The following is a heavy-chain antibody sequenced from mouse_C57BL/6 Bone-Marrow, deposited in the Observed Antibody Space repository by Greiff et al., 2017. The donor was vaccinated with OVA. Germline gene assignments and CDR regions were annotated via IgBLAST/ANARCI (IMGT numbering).Heavy chain of an antibody. Sequence: DVQLQESGPGLVKPSQTVFLTCTVTGISITTGNYRWSWIRQFPGNKLEWIGYIYYSGTITYNPSLTSRTTITRDTPKNQFFLEMNSLTAEDTATYYCARDNYSNSYYYAMDYWGQGTSVTVSS. D-gene: IGHD2-5*01. CDR1: GISITTGNYR. CDR3: ARDNYSNSYYYAMDY. J-gene: IGHJ4*01. CDR2: IYYSGTI. V-gene: IGHV3-5*01.